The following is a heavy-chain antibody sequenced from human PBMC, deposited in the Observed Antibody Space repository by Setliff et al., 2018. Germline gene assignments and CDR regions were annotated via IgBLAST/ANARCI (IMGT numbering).Heavy chain of an antibody. CDR2: TIPNFGTT. CDR3: AREGVDTRSSTDYRYYMDV. CDR1: GGTFSSYG. D-gene: IGHD5-18*01. Sequence: ASVKVSCKASGGTFSSYGISWVRQAPGQGLEWLGGTIPNFGTTNYAQEFQGRVTIITDESTSTVYMELSSLRFEDTAVYYCAREGVDTRSSTDYRYYMDVWGKGTTVTVSS. J-gene: IGHJ6*03. V-gene: IGHV1-69*05.